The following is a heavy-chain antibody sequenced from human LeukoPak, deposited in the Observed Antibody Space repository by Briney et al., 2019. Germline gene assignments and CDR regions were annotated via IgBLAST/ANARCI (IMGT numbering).Heavy chain of an antibody. CDR3: ARQKYYDGSSYYPPPWYFDY. Sequence: KPSETLSLTCTVSGGSISSYYWSWIRQPPGKGLEWIGYIYYSGSTNYNPSLKSRVTISVDTSKNQFSLKLSSVTAADTAVYYCARQKYYDGSSYYPPPWYFDYWGQGTLVTVSS. CDR2: IYYSGST. CDR1: GGSISSYY. J-gene: IGHJ4*02. V-gene: IGHV4-59*08. D-gene: IGHD3-22*01.